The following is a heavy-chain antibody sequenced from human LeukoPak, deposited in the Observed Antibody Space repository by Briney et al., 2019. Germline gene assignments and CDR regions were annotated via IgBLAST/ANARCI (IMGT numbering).Heavy chain of an antibody. V-gene: IGHV1-2*02. D-gene: IGHD5-24*01. Sequence: GASVKVSCKASGYSFIDYYMHWVRQAPGQGLEWMGWINPKSGGTNYVQKFQDRVTVPTETSISTAYMELSRLTSDDTAVYYCAPATMTFDYWGQGTLVTVSS. CDR3: APATMTFDY. CDR2: INPKSGGT. CDR1: GYSFIDYY. J-gene: IGHJ4*02.